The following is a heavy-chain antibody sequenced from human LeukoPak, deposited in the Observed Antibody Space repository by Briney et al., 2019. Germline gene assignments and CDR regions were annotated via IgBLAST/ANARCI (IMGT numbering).Heavy chain of an antibody. J-gene: IGHJ4*02. V-gene: IGHV3-74*01. CDR2: INSDGSST. D-gene: IGHD3-10*01. CDR3: ARGGGIDY. Sequence: QPGGSLRLSCAASGFTFSSYWMHWVRQAPGKGLLWVSRINSDGSSTSYADSVKGRFTISRDNAKNTLYLQMNSLRAEDTAVYYCARGGGIDYWGQGTLVTVSS. CDR1: GFTFSSYW.